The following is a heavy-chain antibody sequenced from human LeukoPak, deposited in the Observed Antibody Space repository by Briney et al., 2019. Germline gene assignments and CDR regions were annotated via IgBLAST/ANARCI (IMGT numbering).Heavy chain of an antibody. V-gene: IGHV1-18*01. CDR2: ISAYNGNT. D-gene: IGHD3-16*01. CDR3: ARDFGRVVFDY. J-gene: IGHJ4*02. Sequence: ASVKVSCKASGYTFTNYAISWVRQAPGQGLEWMGWISAYNGNTKYTQKFQGRVTMTRDTSTSTAYMELRSLRSDDTAVYYCARDFGRVVFDYWGQGTLVTVSS. CDR1: GYTFTNYA.